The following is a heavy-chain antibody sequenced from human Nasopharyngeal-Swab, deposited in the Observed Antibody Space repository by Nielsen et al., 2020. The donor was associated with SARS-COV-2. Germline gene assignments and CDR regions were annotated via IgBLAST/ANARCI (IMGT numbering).Heavy chain of an antibody. Sequence: SLKISCAASGFTFYDYAMHWVRQAPGKGLEWVSGISWNSGSIGYADSVKGRFTISRDNAKNSLYLQMNSLRAEDTALYYCAKLLGNDDSLTDYWGQGTLVTVSS. CDR1: GFTFYDYA. V-gene: IGHV3-9*01. D-gene: IGHD1-1*01. CDR3: AKLLGNDDSLTDY. J-gene: IGHJ4*02. CDR2: ISWNSGSI.